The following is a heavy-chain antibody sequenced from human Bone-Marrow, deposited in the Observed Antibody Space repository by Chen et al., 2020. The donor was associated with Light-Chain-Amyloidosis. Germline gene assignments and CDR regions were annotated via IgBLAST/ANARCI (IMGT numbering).Heavy chain of an antibody. CDR3: AKDGVLLSDGYGMDV. J-gene: IGHJ6*02. CDR1: GFTFSSYG. Sequence: QVQLVESGGGVVQPGRSLRLSCEASGFTFSSYGMHWVRQEPGKGLEWVAVISYDGSNKFYADSVKCRLTISRDNSKNTLYLQMNSLRAEDTAVYYCAKDGVLLSDGYGMDVWGQVTTVTVSS. D-gene: IGHD2-21*02. V-gene: IGHV3-30*18. CDR2: ISYDGSNK.